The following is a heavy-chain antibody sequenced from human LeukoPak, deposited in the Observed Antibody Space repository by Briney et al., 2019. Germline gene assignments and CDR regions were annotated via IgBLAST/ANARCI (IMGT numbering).Heavy chain of an antibody. D-gene: IGHD3-16*01. Sequence: ASVKVSCKASGYTFTSYGISWVRQAPGQGLEWMGWISAYNGNTNYAQKLQGRVTMTTDTSTTTGYMELRSLRSDDTAVYYCARADGYAYYYMDVWGKGTTVTVSS. V-gene: IGHV1-18*01. CDR3: ARADGYAYYYMDV. J-gene: IGHJ6*03. CDR2: ISAYNGNT. CDR1: GYTFTSYG.